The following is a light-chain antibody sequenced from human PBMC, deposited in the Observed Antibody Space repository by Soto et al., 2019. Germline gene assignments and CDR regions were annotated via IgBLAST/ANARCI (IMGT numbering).Light chain of an antibody. CDR3: SSFAGNNNFV. J-gene: IGLJ2*01. Sequence: QSALTQPPSASGSPGQSVTISCTGTSSDVGGNNYVSWYQQHPGKAPKLMISEVSKRPSGVPDRFSGSKSGNTASLTVSGLQAEDEADYYCSSFAGNNNFVFGGGTKLTVL. CDR1: SSDVGGNNY. V-gene: IGLV2-8*01. CDR2: EVS.